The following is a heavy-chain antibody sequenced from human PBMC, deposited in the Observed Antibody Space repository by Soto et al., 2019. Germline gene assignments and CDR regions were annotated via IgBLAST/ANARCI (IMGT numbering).Heavy chain of an antibody. V-gene: IGHV1-3*04. J-gene: IGHJ5*02. CDR1: GYTFKSYA. Sequence: ASVKVSCKASGYTFKSYAMSWMRQAPGQGLEWLGWINTGQDYTKYSQKFQDRVTITRDTSASTVYMELRSLRSEDSAVYYCARADGYNLDSFFAPWGQGXLVTVSS. CDR2: INTGQDYT. D-gene: IGHD2-21*01. CDR3: ARADGYNLDSFFAP.